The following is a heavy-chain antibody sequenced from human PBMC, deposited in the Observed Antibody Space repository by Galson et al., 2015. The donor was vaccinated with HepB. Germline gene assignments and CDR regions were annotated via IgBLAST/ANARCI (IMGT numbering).Heavy chain of an antibody. J-gene: IGHJ4*02. CDR2: ISSSSSYI. V-gene: IGHV3-21*01. D-gene: IGHD3-22*01. CDR1: GFTFSSYS. CDR3: ARGARRVVVNSLGGY. Sequence: SLRLSCAASGFTFSSYSMNWVRQAPGKGLEWVSSISSSSSYIYYADSVKGRFTTSRDNAKNSLYLQMNSLRAEDTAVYYCARGARRVVVNSLGGYWGQGTLVTVSS.